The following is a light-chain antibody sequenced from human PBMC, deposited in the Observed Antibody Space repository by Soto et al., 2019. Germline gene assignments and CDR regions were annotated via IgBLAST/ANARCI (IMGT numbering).Light chain of an antibody. CDR3: QQFNTSPLT. Sequence: VDRVTVTCRASQGISSALAWYQQKPGKATKLLIYDDSSLESGVPSRFSGSGSGTDFTLTISSLQPEDVATYYCQQFNTSPLTFGPGTKVDI. CDR1: QGISSA. CDR2: DDS. V-gene: IGKV1-13*02. J-gene: IGKJ3*01.